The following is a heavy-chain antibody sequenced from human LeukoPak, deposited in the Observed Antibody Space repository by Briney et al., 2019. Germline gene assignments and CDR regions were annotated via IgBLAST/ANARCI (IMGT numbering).Heavy chain of an antibody. Sequence: GGSLRLSCAASGFTFDDYGMSWVRQAPGKGLEWVSGINWNGGSTGYADSVKGRFTISRDNAKNSLCLQMNSLRAEDTALYYCARDHRGSYWDYWGQGTLVTVSS. CDR3: ARDHRGSYWDY. J-gene: IGHJ4*02. D-gene: IGHD1-26*01. CDR1: GFTFDDYG. V-gene: IGHV3-20*04. CDR2: INWNGGST.